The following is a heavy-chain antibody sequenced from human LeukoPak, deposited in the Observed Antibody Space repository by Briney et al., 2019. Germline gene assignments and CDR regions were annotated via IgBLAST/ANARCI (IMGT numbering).Heavy chain of an antibody. J-gene: IGHJ4*02. V-gene: IGHV4-39*01. CDR3: TRLRPGYNDY. D-gene: IGHD5-24*01. CDR2: IYYSGNT. CDR1: GSSISNSYYY. Sequence: SGTLSLTCTVSGSSISNSYYYWGWIRQPPGKGREWIGSIYYSGNTYYSPSLKSRVTISVDTSKNQFSLKLSSVTAADTAVYYCTRLRPGYNDYWGQGTLVTVFS.